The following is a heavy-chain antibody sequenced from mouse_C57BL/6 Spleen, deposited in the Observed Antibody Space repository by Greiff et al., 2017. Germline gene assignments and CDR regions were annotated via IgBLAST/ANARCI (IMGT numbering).Heavy chain of an antibody. D-gene: IGHD1-1*01. CDR1: GYTFTSYW. CDR3: ARWVYYYGSSYEENYFDD. J-gene: IGHJ2*01. Sequence: QVQLQQPGAELVKPGASVKMSCKASGYTFTSYWITWVKQRPGQGLEWIGDIYPGSGSTNYKEKFKSKATLTVDPSSSTAYMQLSSLTSEDSAVYYCARWVYYYGSSYEENYFDDWGQGTTLTVSS. CDR2: IYPGSGST. V-gene: IGHV1-55*01.